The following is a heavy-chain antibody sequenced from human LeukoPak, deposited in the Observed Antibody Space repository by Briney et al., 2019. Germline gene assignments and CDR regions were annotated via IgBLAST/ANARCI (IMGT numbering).Heavy chain of an antibody. V-gene: IGHV3-7*01. Sequence: GGSLRLSCAASGSTFSRYWMSWVRQAPGKGLEWVANIKQDGSEKYYVDSVKGRFTISRDNAKNSLYLQMNSLRAEDTAVYYCARAGALWFGELYHYWGQGTLVTVSS. CDR1: GSTFSRYW. CDR3: ARAGALWFGELYHY. D-gene: IGHD3-10*01. CDR2: IKQDGSEK. J-gene: IGHJ4*02.